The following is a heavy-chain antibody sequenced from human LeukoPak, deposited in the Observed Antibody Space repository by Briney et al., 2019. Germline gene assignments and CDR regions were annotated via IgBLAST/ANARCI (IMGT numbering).Heavy chain of an antibody. D-gene: IGHD6-6*01. CDR3: ARVARRMDDAFDI. CDR2: IYTSGST. CDR1: GGSISSGSYY. V-gene: IGHV4-61*02. Sequence: PSETLSLTCTVSGGSISSGSYYWSWIRQPAGKGLEWIGRIYTSGSTNYNPSLKSRVTISVDTSKNQFSLKLSSVTAADTAVYYCARVARRMDDAFDIWGQGTMVTVSS. J-gene: IGHJ3*02.